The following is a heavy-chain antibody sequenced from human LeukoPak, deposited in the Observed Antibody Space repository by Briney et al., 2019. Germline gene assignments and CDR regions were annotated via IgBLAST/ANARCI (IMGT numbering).Heavy chain of an antibody. Sequence: GGSLRLSCAACGFIFTEYGMHWVRQARGKGLEGLTFIRYDGSDKYYADSVKGRFTISRDNSKNTLYLQMNILTSEDTAVYYCAKEGTASQPSDLAHGGQGILVTVSS. CDR3: AKEGTASQPSDLAH. J-gene: IGHJ4*02. D-gene: IGHD1/OR15-1a*01. CDR2: IRYDGSDK. V-gene: IGHV3-30*02. CDR1: GFIFTEYG.